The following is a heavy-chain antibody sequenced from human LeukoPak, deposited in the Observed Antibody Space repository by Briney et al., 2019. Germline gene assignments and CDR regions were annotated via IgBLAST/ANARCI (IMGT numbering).Heavy chain of an antibody. Sequence: GESLKISSKGSGYSITSFCTAWVRQMPGKGLEWMGFIYPGNSDTRYSPSFQGQVTISADKSISTAYLQWSSLKASDTAMYYCARAFSGFGTIDSWGQGRLVSVSS. CDR1: GYSITSFC. D-gene: IGHD5-12*01. V-gene: IGHV5-51*01. J-gene: IGHJ4*02. CDR2: IYPGNSDT. CDR3: ARAFSGFGTIDS.